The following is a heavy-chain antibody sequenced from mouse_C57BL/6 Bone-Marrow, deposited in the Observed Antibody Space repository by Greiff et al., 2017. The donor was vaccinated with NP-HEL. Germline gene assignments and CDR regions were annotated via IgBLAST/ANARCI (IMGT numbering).Heavy chain of an antibody. CDR1: GFTFSSYG. J-gene: IGHJ2*01. D-gene: IGHD1-1*02. CDR2: ISSGGSYT. V-gene: IGHV5-6*02. CDR3: ARHAAGNFDY. Sequence: DVKLQESGGDLVKPGGSLKLSCAASGFTFSSYGMSWVRQTPDKRLEWVATISSGGSYTYYPDSVKGRFTISRDNAKNTLYLQMSSLKSEDTAMYYCARHAAGNFDYWGQGTTLTVSS.